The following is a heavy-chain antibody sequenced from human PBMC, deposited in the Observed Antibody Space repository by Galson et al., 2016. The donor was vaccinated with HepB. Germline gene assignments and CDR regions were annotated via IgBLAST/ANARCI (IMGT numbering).Heavy chain of an antibody. CDR1: GYTFSNYG. CDR3: ARDCGGDCYYLAY. D-gene: IGHD2-21*02. J-gene: IGHJ4*02. CDR2: ISGYNGCT. Sequence: SVKVSCKASGYTFSNYGLNWVRQAPGQGLEWMGWISGYNGCTIYAQKVQGRVTMTTDTSTNTAYMELRSLRSDDTAIYYCARDCGGDCYYLAYWGQGTLVTVSS. V-gene: IGHV1-18*04.